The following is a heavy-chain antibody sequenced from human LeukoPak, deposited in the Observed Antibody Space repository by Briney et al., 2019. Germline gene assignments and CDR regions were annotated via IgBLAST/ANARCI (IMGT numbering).Heavy chain of an antibody. V-gene: IGHV5-51*01. CDR2: IYPGDSDT. Sequence: GGSLKISCKGSGYSFTSYWIGWVRQMPGKGLEWMGIIYPGDSDTRYSPSFQGQVTVSADKYSSTAYPQWSRLKASDTAMYYCARSEGLTVYPTSSPFDYWGQGTLVTVSS. D-gene: IGHD2-8*01. J-gene: IGHJ4*02. CDR1: GYSFTSYW. CDR3: ARSEGLTVYPTSSPFDY.